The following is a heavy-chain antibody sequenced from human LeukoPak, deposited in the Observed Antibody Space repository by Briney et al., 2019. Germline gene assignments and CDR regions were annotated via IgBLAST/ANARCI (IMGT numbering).Heavy chain of an antibody. Sequence: PSETLSLTCTVSGGSISSSNYHWGRIPQPPGKGLEWNGNIYYSGSTYYNPALQIRLTISVHTNQNPFSLKLISVTAPDTSLYFCARGGKRGYSSGCYRFDYWGQGTLVTVSS. V-gene: IGHV4-39*02. CDR3: ARGGKRGYSSGCYRFDY. CDR1: GGSISSSNYH. J-gene: IGHJ4*02. D-gene: IGHD3-22*01. CDR2: IYYSGST.